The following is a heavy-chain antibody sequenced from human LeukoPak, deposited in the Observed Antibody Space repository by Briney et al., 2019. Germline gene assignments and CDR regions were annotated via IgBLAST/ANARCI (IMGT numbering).Heavy chain of an antibody. Sequence: GGSLRLSCAASGFTFSSYGMHWVRQAPGKGLEWVAVISYDGSNKYYADSVKGRFTISRDNAKNTLYLQMNSLRAEDTAVYYCAKDAARMYSSGWYYFDYWGQGTLVTVSS. CDR1: GFTFSSYG. D-gene: IGHD6-19*01. J-gene: IGHJ4*02. CDR2: ISYDGSNK. V-gene: IGHV3-30*18. CDR3: AKDAARMYSSGWYYFDY.